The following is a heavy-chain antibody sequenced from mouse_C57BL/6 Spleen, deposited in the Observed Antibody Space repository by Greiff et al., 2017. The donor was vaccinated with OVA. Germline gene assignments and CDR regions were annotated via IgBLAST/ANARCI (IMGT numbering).Heavy chain of an antibody. J-gene: IGHJ4*01. CDR1: GYTFTEST. V-gene: IGHV1-62-2*01. CDR3: ARHEDEGGYYSDYYAMDY. Sequence: QVQLKESGAELVQPGASVKLSCKASGYTFTESTIHWVKQRSGQGLEWIGWFYPGSGSIKYNEKFKDKATLTADKSSSTVYMELSRLTSEDSAVYFCARHEDEGGYYSDYYAMDYWGKGTSVTVSS. D-gene: IGHD2-3*01. CDR2: FYPGSGSI.